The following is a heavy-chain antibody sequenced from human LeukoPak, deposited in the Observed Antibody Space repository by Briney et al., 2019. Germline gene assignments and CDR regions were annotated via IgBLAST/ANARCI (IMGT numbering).Heavy chain of an antibody. Sequence: ASVKVSCKASGYTFTSYYMHWVRQAPGQGLEWMGIINPSGGSTSYAQKFQGRVTMTRDTSTSTVYMELSSLRSEDTAVYYCARDQKGAAAGIAAGIHFYYYYYYGMDVWGQGTTVTVSS. J-gene: IGHJ6*02. CDR3: ARDQKGAAAGIAAGIHFYYYYYYGMDV. V-gene: IGHV1-46*01. D-gene: IGHD6-13*01. CDR2: INPSGGST. CDR1: GYTFTSYY.